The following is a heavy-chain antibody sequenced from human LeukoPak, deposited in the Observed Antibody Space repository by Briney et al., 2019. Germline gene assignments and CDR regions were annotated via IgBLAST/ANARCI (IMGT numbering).Heavy chain of an antibody. Sequence: SETLSLTCAVYGGSFSGYYWSWIRQPPGKGLEWIGEINHSGSTNYNPSLKSRVTISVDTSKNQFSLKLSSVTAADTAVYYCARGAGSDSSGYYSIVFWGQGTMDAVSS. CDR3: ARGAGSDSSGYYSIVF. D-gene: IGHD3-22*01. J-gene: IGHJ3*01. CDR1: GGSFSGYY. V-gene: IGHV4-34*01. CDR2: INHSGST.